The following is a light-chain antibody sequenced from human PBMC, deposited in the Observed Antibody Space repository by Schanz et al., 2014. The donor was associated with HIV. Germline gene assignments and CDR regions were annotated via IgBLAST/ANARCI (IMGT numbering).Light chain of an antibody. V-gene: IGLV2-23*01. CDR1: SSDVGSYNL. Sequence: QSALTQPASVSGSPGQSITFSCTGTSSDVGSYNLVSWYQQHPGKAPKLMIYEGSKRPSGVSNRFSGSKSGDTASLTISGLQAEDEADYYCSSYAGSNNLGVFGGGTKLTVL. CDR2: EGS. CDR3: SSYAGSNNLGV. J-gene: IGLJ2*01.